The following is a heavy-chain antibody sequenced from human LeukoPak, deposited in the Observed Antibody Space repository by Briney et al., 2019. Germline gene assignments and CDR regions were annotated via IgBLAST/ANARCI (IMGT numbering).Heavy chain of an antibody. CDR3: ARNYDVLTGYPYYFDH. Sequence: PGGSLRLSCAASGFTFSDHYMDWVRQAPGKGLDWVSSITAGGSFKYYADSVEGRFTISRDNAKNSLYLQMSSLTPEDTAVYYCARNYDVLTGYPYYFDHWGQGILVTVSS. CDR2: ITAGGSFK. CDR1: GFTFSDHY. J-gene: IGHJ4*02. V-gene: IGHV3-69-1*01. D-gene: IGHD3-9*01.